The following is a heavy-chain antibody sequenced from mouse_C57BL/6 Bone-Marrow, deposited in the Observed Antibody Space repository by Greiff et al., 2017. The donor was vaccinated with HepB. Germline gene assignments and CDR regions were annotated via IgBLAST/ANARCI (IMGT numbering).Heavy chain of an antibody. J-gene: IGHJ3*01. D-gene: IGHD2-10*01. V-gene: IGHV2-6*01. CDR3: ASQSYYGNYVRFAY. Sequence: VQGVESGPGLVAPSQSLSITCTVSGFSLTSYGVDWVRQSPGKGLEWLGVIWGVGSTNYNSALKSRLSISKDNSKSQVFLKMNSLQTDDTAMYYCASQSYYGNYVRFAYWGQGTLVTVSA. CDR2: IWGVGST. CDR1: GFSLTSYG.